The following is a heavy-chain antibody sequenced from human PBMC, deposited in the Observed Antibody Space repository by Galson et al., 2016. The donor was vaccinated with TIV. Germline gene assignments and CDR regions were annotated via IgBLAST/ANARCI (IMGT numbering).Heavy chain of an antibody. CDR3: ARDRIVDATYYYYYYGMDV. Sequence: SLRLSCAASGFTVSDYYMNWIRQAPGKGLEWISHISGSGTIQYYADSVKGRFTVSRDNTKNSVSLQMNSLRVEDTAVYYCARDRIVDATYYYYYYGMDVWGQGTAVTVSS. V-gene: IGHV3-11*04. CDR1: GFTVSDYY. CDR2: ISGSGTIQ. D-gene: IGHD1-26*01. J-gene: IGHJ6*02.